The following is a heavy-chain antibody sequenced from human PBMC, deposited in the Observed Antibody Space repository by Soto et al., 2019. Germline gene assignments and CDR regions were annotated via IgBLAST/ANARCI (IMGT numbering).Heavy chain of an antibody. CDR3: ARDLRKGEPNYYGSGSLSYYYYSCGMHV. D-gene: IGHD3-10*01. Sequence: GGSLRLSCAASGFTFSSYSMHWVRQAPGKGLEWVAVISYDGSNKYYADSVKGRFTISRDNSKNTLYLQMNSLRAEDTAVYYCARDLRKGEPNYYGSGSLSYYYYSCGMHVCCQGITVTVSS. V-gene: IGHV3-30-3*01. CDR1: GFTFSSYS. J-gene: IGHJ6*02. CDR2: ISYDGSNK.